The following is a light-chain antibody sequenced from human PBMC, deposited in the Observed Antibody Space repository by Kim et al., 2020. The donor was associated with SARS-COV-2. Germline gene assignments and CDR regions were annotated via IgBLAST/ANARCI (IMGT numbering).Light chain of an antibody. CDR1: KLGHKY. V-gene: IGLV3-1*01. J-gene: IGLJ2*01. CDR3: QAWDSSTGVV. Sequence: SYELTQPPSVSVSPGQTASITCSGDKLGHKYVCWYQQKPGQSPVEVIYLDKKRPSRIPERFSGSNSGSTATLTISGTQAVDEADYYCQAWDSSTGVVFGGGTQLTFL. CDR2: LDK.